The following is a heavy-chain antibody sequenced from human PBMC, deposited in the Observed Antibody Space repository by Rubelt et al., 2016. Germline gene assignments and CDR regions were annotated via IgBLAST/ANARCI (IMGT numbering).Heavy chain of an antibody. CDR2: ISYDGSDK. D-gene: IGHD3-10*01. V-gene: IGHV3-30*04. CDR1: GFTFGTYT. Sequence: QVQLVESGGGVVQPGRSLRLSCAASGFTFGTYTIHWVRQAPGKGLEWVALISYDGSDKYYADSVKGRFTISRDNSKNTRSLQMNSLRAEDTAVYYCARARSMVRGVIDYWGQGTLVTVSS. J-gene: IGHJ4*02. CDR3: ARARSMVRGVIDY.